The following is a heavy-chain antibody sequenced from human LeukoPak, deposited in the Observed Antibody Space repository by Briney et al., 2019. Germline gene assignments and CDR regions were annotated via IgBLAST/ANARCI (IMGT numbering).Heavy chain of an antibody. Sequence: PGESLKISCKGSGYTFSSYWIGWVRQMPGKGLEWMGIIYPGDSDTRYSPSFKGQVTMSADKSINTAYLQWSSLKASDTAMYYCARNLGYSSGWCSDYWGQGTLVTVSS. D-gene: IGHD6-19*01. CDR2: IYPGDSDT. CDR3: ARNLGYSSGWCSDY. J-gene: IGHJ4*02. V-gene: IGHV5-51*01. CDR1: GYTFSSYW.